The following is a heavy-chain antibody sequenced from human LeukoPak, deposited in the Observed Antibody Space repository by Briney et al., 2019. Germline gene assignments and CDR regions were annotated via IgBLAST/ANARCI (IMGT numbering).Heavy chain of an antibody. CDR3: ANEIRPNDY. CDR1: GFTFSSHA. D-gene: IGHD4-17*01. J-gene: IGHJ4*02. V-gene: IGHV3-23*01. CDR2: ISISGDTT. Sequence: GGSLRLSCAASGFTFSSHAMTWVRQAPGKGLEWVSAISISGDTTYYADAVKGRFTISRANSKNTVYLQMNSLRAEDTAVYYCANEIRPNDYWGQGTLVTVSS.